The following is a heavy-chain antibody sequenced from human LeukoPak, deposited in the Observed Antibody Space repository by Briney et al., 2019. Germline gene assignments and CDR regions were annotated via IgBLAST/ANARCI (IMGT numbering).Heavy chain of an antibody. CDR1: GGTFSSYA. V-gene: IGHV1-69*05. Sequence: VASVKVSCKASGGTFSSYAISWVRQAPGQGLEWMGGIIPIFGTANYAQKFQGRVTITTDESTSTAYMELSSLRSEDTAVYYCAREGVVVVPQDAFDIWGQGTMVTVSS. J-gene: IGHJ3*02. CDR2: IIPIFGTA. D-gene: IGHD2-15*01. CDR3: AREGVVVVPQDAFDI.